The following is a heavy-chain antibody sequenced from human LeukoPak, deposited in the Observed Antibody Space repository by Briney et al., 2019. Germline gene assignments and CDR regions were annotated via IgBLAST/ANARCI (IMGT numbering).Heavy chain of an antibody. J-gene: IGHJ4*02. Sequence: GRSLRLSCAASGFTFSSYGMHWVRQAPGKGLEWGAVISYDGSNKYYADSVKGRFTISRDNSKNTLYLQMNSLRAEDTAVYYCAKYTSGITMVRGVIITEGNFDYWGQGTLVTVSS. CDR2: ISYDGSNK. D-gene: IGHD3-10*01. V-gene: IGHV3-30*18. CDR1: GFTFSSYG. CDR3: AKYTSGITMVRGVIITEGNFDY.